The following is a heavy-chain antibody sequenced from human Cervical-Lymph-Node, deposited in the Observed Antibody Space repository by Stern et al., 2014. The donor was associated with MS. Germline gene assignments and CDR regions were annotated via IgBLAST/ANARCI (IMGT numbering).Heavy chain of an antibody. D-gene: IGHD1-26*01. J-gene: IGHJ4*02. CDR2: IKEDGTEK. CDR3: AVRSSGT. CDR1: GLTFSRHW. Sequence: EVQLVESGGGMVQPGGSLRLSCAASGLTFSRHWMTWVRQAPGTGLEWVANIKEDGTEKYYVDSVKGRFTISRDNAKNSLYLQMISLRAEDTAVYYCAVRSSGTWGRGTLVTVSS. V-gene: IGHV3-7*01.